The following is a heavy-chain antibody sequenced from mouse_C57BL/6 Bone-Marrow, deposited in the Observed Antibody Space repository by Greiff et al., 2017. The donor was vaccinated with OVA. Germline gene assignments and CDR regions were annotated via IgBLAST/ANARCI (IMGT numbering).Heavy chain of an antibody. J-gene: IGHJ4*01. CDR1: GYTFTSYN. CDR2: IYPGNGDT. D-gene: IGHD1-1*01. CDR3: ARGHSWFTTVVATRDYYAMDY. V-gene: IGHV1-12*01. Sequence: QVQLKESGAELVRPGASVKMSCKASGYTFTSYNMHWVKQTPRQGLEWIGAIYPGNGDTSYNQKFKGKATLTVDKSSSTAYMQLSSLTSEDSAVYFCARGHSWFTTVVATRDYYAMDYWGQGTSVTVSS.